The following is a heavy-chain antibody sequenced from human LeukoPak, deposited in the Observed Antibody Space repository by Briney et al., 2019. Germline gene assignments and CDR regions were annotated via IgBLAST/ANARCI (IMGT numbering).Heavy chain of an antibody. J-gene: IGHJ4*02. D-gene: IGHD3-10*01. CDR1: GYSFTSYW. CDR3: ARFYYYGSGRHIDY. Sequence: GESLKISCKGSGYSFTSYWIGWVRQMPGKGLEXXXIIYPGDSDTRYSPSFQGRVTISADKSISTAYLQWSSLKASDTAMYYCARFYYYGSGRHIDYWGQGTLVTVSS. CDR2: IYPGDSDT. V-gene: IGHV5-51*01.